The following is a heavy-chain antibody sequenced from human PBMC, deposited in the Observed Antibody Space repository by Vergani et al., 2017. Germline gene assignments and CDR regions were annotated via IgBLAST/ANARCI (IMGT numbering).Heavy chain of an antibody. D-gene: IGHD3-22*01. Sequence: EVQLLESGGGLVQPGGSLRLSCAASGFTFSSYAMSWVRQAPGKGLEWVSAISGSGGSTYYADSVKGRFTISRDNSKNTLYLQMNSLRAEDTAVYYCARDPHLWITMIVVAPTGWFDPWGQGTLVTVSS. CDR3: ARDPHLWITMIVVAPTGWFDP. CDR1: GFTFSSYA. V-gene: IGHV3-23*01. J-gene: IGHJ5*02. CDR2: ISGSGGST.